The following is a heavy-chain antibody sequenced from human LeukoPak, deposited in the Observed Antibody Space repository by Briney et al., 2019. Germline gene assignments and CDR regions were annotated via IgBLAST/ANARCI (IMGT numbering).Heavy chain of an antibody. CDR3: ARHPYYYDSSGYPYFDY. J-gene: IGHJ4*02. CDR1: GGSFSGYY. Sequence: SETLSLTCAVYGGSFSGYYWNWIRQPPGKGLEWIGEINHSGSTNYNPSLKSRVTISVDTSKNQFSLKLSSVTAADTAVYYCARHPYYYDSSGYPYFDYWGQGTLVTVSS. V-gene: IGHV4-34*01. CDR2: INHSGST. D-gene: IGHD3-22*01.